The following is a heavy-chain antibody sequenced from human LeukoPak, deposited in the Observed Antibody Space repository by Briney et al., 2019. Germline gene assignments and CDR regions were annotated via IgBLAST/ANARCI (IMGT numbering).Heavy chain of an antibody. CDR3: ARHVVAARDAFDI. CDR2: MYNSGST. V-gene: IGHV4-59*08. Sequence: SETLSLTCTVSGGAIISCDRSWIRQPPGKGLEWIGYMYNSGSTNYNPSLKSRVTISADTSKNEFSLKLTSVTAADTAVYYCARHVVAARDAFDIWGQGTMVTVSS. D-gene: IGHD6-25*01. J-gene: IGHJ3*02. CDR1: GGAIISCD.